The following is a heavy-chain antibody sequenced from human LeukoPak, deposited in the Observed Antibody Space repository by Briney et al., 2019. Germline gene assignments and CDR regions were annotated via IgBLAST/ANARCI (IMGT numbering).Heavy chain of an antibody. V-gene: IGHV4-59*01. CDR2: IYYSGST. CDR3: ARGLRYFDLAFDY. J-gene: IGHJ4*02. CDR1: GGSISSYY. Sequence: SETLSLTCTVSGGSISSYYWSWIRQPPGKGLEWIGYIYYSGSTNYNPSLKSRVTISVDTSKNQFSLKLSSVTAADTAVYYCARGLRYFDLAFDYWGKGTLVTVSS. D-gene: IGHD3-9*01.